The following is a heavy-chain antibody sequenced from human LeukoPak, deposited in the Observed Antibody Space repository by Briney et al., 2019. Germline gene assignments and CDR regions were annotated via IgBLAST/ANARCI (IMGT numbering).Heavy chain of an antibody. D-gene: IGHD6-19*01. CDR3: AREWSGWYDY. CDR1: GFTFSSYS. Sequence: GGSLRLSCAASGFTFSSYSMNWVRQAPGKGLEGVSSISSSSSYIYYADSVKGRFTISRDNAKNSLYLQMNSLRAEDTAVYYCAREWSGWYDYWGQGTLVTVSS. J-gene: IGHJ4*02. V-gene: IGHV3-21*01. CDR2: ISSSSSYI.